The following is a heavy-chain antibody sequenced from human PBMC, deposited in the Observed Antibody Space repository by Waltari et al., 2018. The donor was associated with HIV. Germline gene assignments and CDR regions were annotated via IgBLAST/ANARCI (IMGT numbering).Heavy chain of an antibody. CDR3: ARDFWGGYYYGMDV. J-gene: IGHJ6*02. Sequence: EVQLVGSGGGLVRPGGSLRLSCAASGFTFSIYSMNWVRQAPGKGLEWVSSISSSSSYIYYADAVKGRFTISRDNAKNSLYLQMNSLRAEDTAVYYCARDFWGGYYYGMDVWGQGTTVTVSS. D-gene: IGHD3-16*01. CDR1: GFTFSIYS. CDR2: ISSSSSYI. V-gene: IGHV3-21*01.